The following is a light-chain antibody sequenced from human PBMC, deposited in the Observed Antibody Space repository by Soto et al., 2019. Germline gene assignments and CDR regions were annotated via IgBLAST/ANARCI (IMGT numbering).Light chain of an antibody. CDR3: QPPATRFT. J-gene: IGKJ4*01. V-gene: IGKV3-11*02. CDR1: QSVSSY. CDR2: DAS. Sequence: EKVVTQSSDDRCVGPEGRSRRSFRASQSVSSYLAWYQQKPGQAPRLLIYDASNRATGITHRFTDSGSVRALHSSFTTLPTEAFAVSYSQPPATRFTIGGGTKVDIK.